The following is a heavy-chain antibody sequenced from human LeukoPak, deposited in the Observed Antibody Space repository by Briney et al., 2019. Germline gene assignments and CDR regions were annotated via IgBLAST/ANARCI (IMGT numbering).Heavy chain of an antibody. Sequence: ASVKVSCKACGYTFTRYDIIWVRQATGQGLEWMGWMNPNSGNTGYAQKFQGRVTMTRNTSISTAYMELSSLRSEDTAVYYCARGLRTVRTPNRYYYYYMDFWGKGTTVTVSS. J-gene: IGHJ6*03. V-gene: IGHV1-8*01. CDR3: ARGLRTVRTPNRYYYYYMDF. CDR1: GYTFTRYD. CDR2: MNPNSGNT. D-gene: IGHD4-11*01.